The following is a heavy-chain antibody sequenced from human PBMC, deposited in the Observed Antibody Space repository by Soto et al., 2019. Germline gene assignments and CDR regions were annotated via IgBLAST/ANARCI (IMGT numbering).Heavy chain of an antibody. D-gene: IGHD3-9*01. Sequence: PGGSLRLSCAASGFTFSSYAMSWVRQAPGKGLEWVSAISGSGGSTYYTDSVKGRFTISRDNSKNTLYLQMNSLRAEDTAVYYCAKVAWYYDILTSPLDYWGKETGVTVPS. CDR2: ISGSGGST. CDR1: GFTFSSYA. CDR3: AKVAWYYDILTSPLDY. J-gene: IGHJ4*02. V-gene: IGHV3-23*01.